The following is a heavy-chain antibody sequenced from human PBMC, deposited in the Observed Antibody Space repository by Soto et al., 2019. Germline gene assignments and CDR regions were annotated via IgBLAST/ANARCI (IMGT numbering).Heavy chain of an antibody. CDR1: GVTLSNYA. CDR3: AKNQERELPRVIDF. D-gene: IGHD1-7*01. V-gene: IGHV3-23*01. Sequence: PXGSLRLSCSTSGVTLSNYAMSWVRQAPGVGLDWVSSMSGSSSTTYYADSVRGRFTISRDRSKNTLYLQMSSLRAEDTALYYCAKNQERELPRVIDFWGQGTLVTVSS. J-gene: IGHJ4*02. CDR2: MSGSSSTT.